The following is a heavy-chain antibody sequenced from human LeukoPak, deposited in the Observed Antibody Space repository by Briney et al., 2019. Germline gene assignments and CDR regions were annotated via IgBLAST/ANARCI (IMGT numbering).Heavy chain of an antibody. D-gene: IGHD2-2*01. Sequence: SETLSLTCTVSGGSISSYYWRWIRQPPGKGLEWIGYIYYSGSTNYNPSLKSRVTISVDTSKNQFSLKLSSVTAADTAVYYCARVQDCSSTSCLYYYGMDVWGQGTTVTVSS. CDR2: IYYSGST. V-gene: IGHV4-59*01. J-gene: IGHJ6*02. CDR1: GGSISSYY. CDR3: ARVQDCSSTSCLYYYGMDV.